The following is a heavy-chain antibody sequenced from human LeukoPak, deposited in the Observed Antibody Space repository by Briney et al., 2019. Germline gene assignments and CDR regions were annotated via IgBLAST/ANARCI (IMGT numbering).Heavy chain of an antibody. Sequence: SETLSLTCTVSGGSISNGYYWGWIRQPPGKGLEWIGSIYHSGNTYYNPSLKSRVTISVDTSKNQFSLKLSSVTAADTAVYYCARVSPNTVATLQYFDYWGQGTLVTVSS. CDR2: IYHSGNT. V-gene: IGHV4-38-2*02. J-gene: IGHJ4*02. CDR3: ARVSPNTVATLQYFDY. CDR1: GGSISNGYY. D-gene: IGHD4-17*01.